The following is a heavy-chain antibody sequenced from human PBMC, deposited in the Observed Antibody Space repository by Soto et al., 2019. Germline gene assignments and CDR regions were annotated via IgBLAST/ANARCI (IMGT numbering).Heavy chain of an antibody. CDR2: IIPIFGTA. Sequence: SVKVSCKASGGTFSSYAISWVRQAPGQGLEWMGGIIPIFGTANYAQKFQGRVTITADKSASTAYMELSSLRSEDTAVYYCARDLNFGYDSSGYYSYYYGMDVWGQGTTVTVSS. J-gene: IGHJ6*02. V-gene: IGHV1-69*06. CDR1: GGTFSSYA. D-gene: IGHD3-22*01. CDR3: ARDLNFGYDSSGYYSYYYGMDV.